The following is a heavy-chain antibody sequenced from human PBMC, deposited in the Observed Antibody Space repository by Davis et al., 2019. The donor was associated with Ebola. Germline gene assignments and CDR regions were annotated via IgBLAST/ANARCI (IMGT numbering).Heavy chain of an antibody. CDR1: GVTFRSYG. CDR3: ARELVPVYCMDV. D-gene: IGHD2-2*01. J-gene: IGHJ6*02. Sequence: SPIPPRAASGVTFRSYGMHSVRQAPGNGLEWVAVISYDGSNKYYADSVKGRFTISRDNSKNTLYLQMNSLRAEDTAVYYCARELVPVYCMDVWRQGTTVTVSS. CDR2: ISYDGSNK. V-gene: IGHV3-30*03.